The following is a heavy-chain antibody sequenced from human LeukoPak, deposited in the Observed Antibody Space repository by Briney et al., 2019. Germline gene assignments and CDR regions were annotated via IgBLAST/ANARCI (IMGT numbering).Heavy chain of an antibody. CDR2: INPNSGGT. V-gene: IGHV1-2*02. CDR1: GYTFTGYY. Sequence: GASVKVSCKASGYTFTGYYMHWVRQAPGQGLEWMGWINPNSGGTNYAQKFQGRVTMTRDTSISTAYMELSRLRSDDTAVYYCARERRYCSGGSCYDFGPWGQGTLVTVSS. J-gene: IGHJ5*02. D-gene: IGHD2-15*01. CDR3: ARERRYCSGGSCYDFGP.